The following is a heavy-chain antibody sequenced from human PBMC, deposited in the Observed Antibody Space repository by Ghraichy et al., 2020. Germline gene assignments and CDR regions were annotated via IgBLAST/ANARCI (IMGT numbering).Heavy chain of an antibody. CDR3: AKGSGDLVRYCDS. Sequence: GGSLRLSCAASGFTFRNYGMHWVRQSPGKGLEWVAFIQYDGSSKYYADSVKGRFTLSRDNSKNTLYLEMTSLTTEDTALYTCAKGSGDLVRYCDSWGQGTLVTVSS. D-gene: IGHD2-2*01. CDR1: GFTFRNYG. V-gene: IGHV3-30*02. CDR2: IQYDGSSK. J-gene: IGHJ4*02.